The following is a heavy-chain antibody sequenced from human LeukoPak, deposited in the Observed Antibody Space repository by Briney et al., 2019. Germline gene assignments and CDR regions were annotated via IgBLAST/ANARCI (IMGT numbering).Heavy chain of an antibody. V-gene: IGHV1-18*01. J-gene: IGHJ3*02. CDR1: GYTFSSYS. Sequence: GASVKVSCKASGYTFSSYSLSWVRQAPGQGLEWMGWISGFRGNTNYAQKFRGRVTMTTDTSTTTAYMELRSLNSDDTAVYYCARDFFSYDGTENNYEDTFDIWGQGTMVTVSS. CDR3: ARDFFSYDGTENNYEDTFDI. CDR2: ISGFRGNT. D-gene: IGHD3-22*01.